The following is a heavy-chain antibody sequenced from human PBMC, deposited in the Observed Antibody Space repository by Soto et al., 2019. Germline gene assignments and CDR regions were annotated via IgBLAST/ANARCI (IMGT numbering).Heavy chain of an antibody. Sequence: ASVKVSCKASGGTFSSYAISWVRQAPGQGLEWMGGIIPIFGTADYAQKFQGRVTITADESTSTGNKELSSLRFEDTALFYCASHYDSSGYYYRGLDYWGQGTLVTVSS. V-gene: IGHV1-69*13. CDR1: GGTFSSYA. CDR2: IIPIFGTA. J-gene: IGHJ4*02. D-gene: IGHD3-22*01. CDR3: ASHYDSSGYYYRGLDY.